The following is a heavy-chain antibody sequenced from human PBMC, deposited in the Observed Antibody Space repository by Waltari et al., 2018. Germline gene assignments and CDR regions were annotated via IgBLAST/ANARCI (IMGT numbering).Heavy chain of an antibody. V-gene: IGHV3-53*02. CDR2: IISGGRT. CDR3: AREGGYCSSTSCYGRLDY. J-gene: IGHJ4*02. D-gene: IGHD2-2*01. CDR1: GFTVSSNY. Sequence: EVQLVETGGGLIQPGGSLRLSCAASGFTVSSNYMSWVRQAPGKGVGWVVVIISGGRTYSADSVKGRFTISRDNSKNTLYLQMNSLRSEDTAVYYCAREGGYCSSTSCYGRLDYWGQGTLVTVSS.